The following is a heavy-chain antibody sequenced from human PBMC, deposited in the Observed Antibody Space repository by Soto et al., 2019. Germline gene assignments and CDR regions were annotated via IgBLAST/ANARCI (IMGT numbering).Heavy chain of an antibody. CDR3: ARDRYYYGSGSYNRYNWFDP. J-gene: IGHJ5*02. D-gene: IGHD3-10*01. CDR1: GFTFSSYS. CDR2: ISSSSSTI. Sequence: VGSLRLSCAASGFTFSSYSMNWVRQAPGKGLEWVSYISSSSSTIYYADSVKGRFTISRDNAKNSLYLQMNSLRDEDTAVYYCARDRYYYGSGSYNRYNWFDPWGQGTLVTVSS. V-gene: IGHV3-48*02.